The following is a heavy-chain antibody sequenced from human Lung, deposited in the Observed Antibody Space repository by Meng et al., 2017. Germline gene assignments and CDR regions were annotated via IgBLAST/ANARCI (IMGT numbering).Heavy chain of an antibody. J-gene: IGHJ4*02. CDR3: ARDRDGYASFDH. D-gene: IGHD5-24*01. V-gene: IGHV1-2*06. Sequence: QVQLVQSGAEGRKPGASLQVSCETSGYIFTDFQIHWVRQAPGQGLEWMGRITPNSGGANYAQKVQGRVTMTRDTSIRTAYMDLSRLTSDDTAIYYCARDRDGYASFDHWGQGTLVTVSS. CDR2: ITPNSGGA. CDR1: GYIFTDFQ.